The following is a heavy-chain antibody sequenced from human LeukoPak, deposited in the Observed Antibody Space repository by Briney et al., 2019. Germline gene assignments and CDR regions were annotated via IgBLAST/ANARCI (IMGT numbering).Heavy chain of an antibody. CDR1: GYTFTSYG. CDR2: ISAYNGNT. D-gene: IGHD3-10*01. J-gene: IGHJ4*02. Sequence: ASVKVSCKASGYTFTSYGISWVRQAPGQGLEWMGWISAYNGNTNYAQKLQGRVTMTTDTSTSTAYMELRSLRSDDTAVYYCARSYYYGSGSYYNPFPYWGQGTLVTVSS. CDR3: ARSYYYGSGSYYNPFPY. V-gene: IGHV1-18*01.